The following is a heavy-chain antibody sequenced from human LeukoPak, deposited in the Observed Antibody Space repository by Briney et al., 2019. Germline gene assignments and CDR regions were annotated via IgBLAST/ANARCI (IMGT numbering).Heavy chain of an antibody. V-gene: IGHV4-39*07. CDR1: GGSLSSSSYY. CDR3: ARGWNPRTAYYYGSEQTFDY. CDR2: IYYSGST. J-gene: IGHJ4*02. D-gene: IGHD3-10*01. Sequence: SETLSLTCTVSGGSLSSSSYYWGWIRQPPGKGLEWIGSIYYSGSTYYNPSLKSRVTISVDTSKNQFSLKLSSVTAADTAVYYCARGWNPRTAYYYGSEQTFDYWGQGTLVTVSS.